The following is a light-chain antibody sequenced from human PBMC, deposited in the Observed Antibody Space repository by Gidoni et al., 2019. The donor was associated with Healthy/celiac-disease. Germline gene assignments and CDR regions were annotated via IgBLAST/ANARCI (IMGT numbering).Light chain of an antibody. J-gene: IGKJ1*01. V-gene: IGKV3-20*01. CDR1: QSVSSSY. CDR2: GAS. CDR3: QQYGSSET. Sequence: IVLRQSPGTLSLSPGERATLSCRASQSVSSSYLAWYQQKPGQAPSLLIYGASSRTTGIPDRFSGSGSWTDFTLTISRLEPEDFAVYYCQQYGSSETFGQGTKVEIK.